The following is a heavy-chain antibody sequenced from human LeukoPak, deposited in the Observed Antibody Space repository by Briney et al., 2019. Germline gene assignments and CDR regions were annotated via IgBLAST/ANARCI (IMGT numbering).Heavy chain of an antibody. Sequence: GGSLRLSCAASGFTFSTYWMAWVRQAPGKGLEWVANIKGDESAKHQADSVKGRFTIFRDNTQNSLYLQMSRLRGEDTSVYYCARDVVGSLDYWGQGTLVTVSS. J-gene: IGHJ4*02. CDR3: ARDVVGSLDY. CDR1: GFTFSTYW. D-gene: IGHD1-26*01. CDR2: IKGDESAK. V-gene: IGHV3-7*01.